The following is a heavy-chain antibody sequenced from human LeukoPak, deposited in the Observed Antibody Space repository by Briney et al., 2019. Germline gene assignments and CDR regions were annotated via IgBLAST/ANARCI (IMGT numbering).Heavy chain of an antibody. CDR2: ISADGRIQ. V-gene: IGHV3-30*03. Sequence: GRSLRLSCAVSGFTFSTYSIHWVRQAPGKGLEWVTVISADGRIQYYSDSVKGRFTISRDSSLNTLHLQMNNLRAEDTAVYYCATAEAVSGPPGGYWGQGTLVTVSS. J-gene: IGHJ4*02. CDR1: GFTFSTYS. D-gene: IGHD6-13*01. CDR3: ATAEAVSGPPGGY.